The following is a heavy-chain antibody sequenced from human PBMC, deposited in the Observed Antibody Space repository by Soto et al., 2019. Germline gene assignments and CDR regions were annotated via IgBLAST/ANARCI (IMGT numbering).Heavy chain of an antibody. D-gene: IGHD3-10*01. V-gene: IGHV3-23*01. CDR3: AKDSKMAYGSGSYRD. CDR1: GFTFSSYA. CDR2: ISDSGGST. J-gene: IGHJ4*02. Sequence: GSLRLSCAASGFTFSSYAMSWVRQAPGKGLEWVSTISDSGGSTYYADSVKGRFTISRDNSKNTLYLQMNSLRAEDTAVYYCAKDSKMAYGSGSYRDWGQGTLVTVSS.